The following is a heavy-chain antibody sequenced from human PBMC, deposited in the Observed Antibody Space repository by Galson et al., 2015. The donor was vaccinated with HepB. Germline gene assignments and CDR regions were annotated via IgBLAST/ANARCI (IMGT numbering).Heavy chain of an antibody. CDR2: ISGSGGST. J-gene: IGHJ4*02. Sequence: SLRLSCAASGFTFSSYAMSWVRQAPGKGLEWVSAISGSGGSTYYADSVKGRFTISRDNSKNTLYLQMNSLRAEDTAVYYCAKDRSSSWYVSPIDYWGQGTLVTVSS. CDR3: AKDRSSSWYVSPIDY. D-gene: IGHD6-13*01. V-gene: IGHV3-23*01. CDR1: GFTFSSYA.